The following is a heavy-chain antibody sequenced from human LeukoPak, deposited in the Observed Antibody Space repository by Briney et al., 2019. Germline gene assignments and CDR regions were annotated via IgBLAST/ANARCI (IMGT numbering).Heavy chain of an antibody. CDR2: IKSDGSSP. V-gene: IGHV3-74*01. J-gene: IGHJ4*02. D-gene: IGHD4-11*01. CDR3: AKDGHYSNFYFDY. Sequence: PGGSLRLSCAASGFIFSSYWMHWARQAPGKGPVWVSRIKSDGSSPSYADPVKGRFTISRDNAKNTVYLQMNSLRAEDTAVYYCAKDGHYSNFYFDYWGQGTLVTVSS. CDR1: GFIFSSYW.